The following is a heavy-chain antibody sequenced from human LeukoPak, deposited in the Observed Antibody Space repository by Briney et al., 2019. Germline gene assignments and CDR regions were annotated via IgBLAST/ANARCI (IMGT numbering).Heavy chain of an antibody. Sequence: ASVKVSCKASGYTFTSNYMHWVRQAPGQGLEWMGIINPSGGSTSYAQKFQGRVTMTRDTSTSTVYMELSSLRSEDTAVYYCARVPSPYYDFWSGYSHYYYYGMDVWGQGTTVTVSS. D-gene: IGHD3-3*01. CDR2: INPSGGST. CDR1: GYTFTSNY. CDR3: ARVPSPYYDFWSGYSHYYYYGMDV. V-gene: IGHV1-46*01. J-gene: IGHJ6*02.